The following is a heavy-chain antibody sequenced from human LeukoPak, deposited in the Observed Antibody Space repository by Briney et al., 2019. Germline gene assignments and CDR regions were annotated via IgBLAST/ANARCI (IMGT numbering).Heavy chain of an antibody. CDR3: ARDWGYCSSTSCHVFDY. V-gene: IGHV4-34*01. D-gene: IGHD2-2*01. Sequence: PSETLSLTCAVYGGSFSGYYWSWIRQPPGKGLEWIGEINHSGSTNYNPSLKSRVTISVDTSKNQFSLKLSSVTAADTAVYYCARDWGYCSSTSCHVFDYWGQGTLVTVSS. CDR2: INHSGST. CDR1: GGSFSGYY. J-gene: IGHJ4*02.